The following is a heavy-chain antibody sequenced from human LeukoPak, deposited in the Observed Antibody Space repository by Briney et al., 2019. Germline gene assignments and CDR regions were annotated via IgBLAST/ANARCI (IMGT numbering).Heavy chain of an antibody. J-gene: IGHJ3*02. D-gene: IGHD1-14*01. CDR3: TRILAGGNRAFDI. CDR1: GFTFSNYW. CDR2: IKSDGSST. V-gene: IGHV3-74*01. Sequence: GGSLRLSCAASGFTFSNYWMHWVRQAPGKGLVWVSRIKSDGSSTNYADSVKGRFTISRDNAKNTLYLQMNSLRAEDTAMYYCTRILAGGNRAFDIWGQGTMATVSS.